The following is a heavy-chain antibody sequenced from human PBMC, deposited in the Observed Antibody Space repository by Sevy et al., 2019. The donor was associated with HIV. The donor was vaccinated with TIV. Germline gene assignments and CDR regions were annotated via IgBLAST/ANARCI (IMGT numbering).Heavy chain of an antibody. Sequence: GRSLRLSCAASGFTFSSYAMHWVRQAPGKGLEWVAVISYDGSNKYYADSVKGRFTISRDNSKNTLYLQMNSLRAEDTAVYYCARDWGLSFDPWGQGTLVTVSS. D-gene: IGHD3-16*01. CDR3: ARDWGLSFDP. J-gene: IGHJ5*02. CDR1: GFTFSSYA. CDR2: ISYDGSNK. V-gene: IGHV3-30*04.